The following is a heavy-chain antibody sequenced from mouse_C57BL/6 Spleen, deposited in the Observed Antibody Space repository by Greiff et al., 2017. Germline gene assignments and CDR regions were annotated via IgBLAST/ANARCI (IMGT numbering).Heavy chain of an antibody. D-gene: IGHD3-2*02. CDR3: ARGGSSGYASWFAY. V-gene: IGHV1-15*01. CDR1: GYTFTDYE. J-gene: IGHJ3*01. Sequence: QVQLKQSGAELVRPGASVTLSCKASGYTFTDYEMHWVKQTPGHGLEWIGAIDPETGGTAYNQKFKGKAILTVDKSSGTAYMQLSSLTSAASAVYYCARGGSSGYASWFAYWGQGTLVTVSA. CDR2: IDPETGGT.